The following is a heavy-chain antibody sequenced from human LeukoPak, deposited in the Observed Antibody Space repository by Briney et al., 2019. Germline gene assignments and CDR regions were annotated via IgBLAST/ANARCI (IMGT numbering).Heavy chain of an antibody. V-gene: IGHV7-4-1*02. D-gene: IGHD3-22*01. CDR2: INTKSGSP. CDR3: ARGDSKASDY. Sequence: ASVKVSCKASGYTLTSFAMNWVRQAPGQGLEWMGWINTKSGSPTYAQGFTGRFVFSLDTSVNTAYLQISSLKAEDTATYFCARGDSKASDYWGQGTLVTVSS. CDR1: GYTLTSFA. J-gene: IGHJ4*02.